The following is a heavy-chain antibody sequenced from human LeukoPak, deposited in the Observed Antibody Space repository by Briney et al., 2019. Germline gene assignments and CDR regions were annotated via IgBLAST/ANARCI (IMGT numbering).Heavy chain of an antibody. D-gene: IGHD3-3*01. CDR1: GFTFSRYS. CDR3: AREKKTEWTTGAFDM. Sequence: GGSLRLSCAASGFTFSRYSMNWVRQAPGKGLEWVSYINSGSNAKYYADSAKGRFTISRDNSKNTLYLQMNSLRAEDTAVYYCAREKKTEWTTGAFDMWGQGTMVIVSS. CDR2: INSGSNAK. V-gene: IGHV3-48*01. J-gene: IGHJ3*02.